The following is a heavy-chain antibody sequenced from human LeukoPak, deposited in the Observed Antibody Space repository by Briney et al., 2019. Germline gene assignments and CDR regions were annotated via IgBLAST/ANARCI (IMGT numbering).Heavy chain of an antibody. Sequence: PGGSLRLSCAASGFTFSSYGMHWVRQAPGKGLEWVAVIWYDGSNKYYADSVKGPFTISRDNSKNTLYLQMNSLRAEDTAVYYCARDGQRWLQFGSAFDYWGQGTLVTVSS. CDR1: GFTFSSYG. CDR2: IWYDGSNK. CDR3: ARDGQRWLQFGSAFDY. V-gene: IGHV3-33*01. J-gene: IGHJ4*02. D-gene: IGHD5-24*01.